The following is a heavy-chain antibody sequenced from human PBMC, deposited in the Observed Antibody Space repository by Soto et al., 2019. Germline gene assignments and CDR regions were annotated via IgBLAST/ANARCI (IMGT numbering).Heavy chain of an antibody. J-gene: IGHJ6*02. CDR1: GYTFTSYD. Sequence: ASVKVSCKASGYTFTSYDINWVRQASGQGLEWMGWMNPDSGSTDYAQKFQGRVTLTRDTSINTGFMEVSSLRSEDTAVYYCARGQEVWWNAGPLGLHGLDVWGQGTTVTVSS. CDR3: ARGQEVWWNAGPLGLHGLDV. V-gene: IGHV1-8*01. CDR2: MNPDSGST. D-gene: IGHD3-16*01.